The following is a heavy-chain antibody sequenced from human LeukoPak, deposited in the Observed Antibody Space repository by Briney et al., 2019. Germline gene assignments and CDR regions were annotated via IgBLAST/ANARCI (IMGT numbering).Heavy chain of an antibody. CDR2: ISGSGGST. CDR3: ARLRYCGGDCS. Sequence: GGSLRLSCAASGFTFSSYAMSWVSQAPGKGLEWVSAISGSGGSTYYADSVKGRFTISRDNSKNTLYLQMNSLRAEDTAVYYCARLRYCGGDCSWGQGTLVTVSS. J-gene: IGHJ5*02. V-gene: IGHV3-23*01. CDR1: GFTFSSYA. D-gene: IGHD2-21*02.